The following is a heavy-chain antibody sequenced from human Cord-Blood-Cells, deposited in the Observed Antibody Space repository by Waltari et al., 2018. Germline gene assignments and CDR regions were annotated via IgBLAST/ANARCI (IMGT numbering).Heavy chain of an antibody. D-gene: IGHD7-27*01. Sequence: QVQLVQSGAAVKKPGSSVKVSCQASGGTFSSYAISWVRQAPGQGLEWMGGIIPIFGTANYAQKFQGRVTITADKSTSTAYMELSSLRSEDTAVYYCARDHLPLTGAKDWGQGTLVTVSS. J-gene: IGHJ4*02. CDR1: GGTFSSYA. CDR2: IIPIFGTA. V-gene: IGHV1-69*06. CDR3: ARDHLPLTGAKD.